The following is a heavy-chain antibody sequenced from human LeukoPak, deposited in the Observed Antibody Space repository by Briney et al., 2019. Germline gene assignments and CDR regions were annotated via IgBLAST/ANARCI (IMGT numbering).Heavy chain of an antibody. J-gene: IGHJ1*01. Sequence: SETLSLTCAVYGGSFSGYYWNWIRQPPGKGLEWIGEINHSGSTYYNLSLKSRVTISADTSKNQFSLRLRSLTAADSAVYFCAREAPEGYRSGYVYWGQGTLVTVSS. V-gene: IGHV4-34*01. CDR3: AREAPEGYRSGYVY. CDR1: GGSFSGYY. D-gene: IGHD6-19*01. CDR2: INHSGST.